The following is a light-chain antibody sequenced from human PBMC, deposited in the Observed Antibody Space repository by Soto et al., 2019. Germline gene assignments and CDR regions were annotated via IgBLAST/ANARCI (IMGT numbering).Light chain of an antibody. CDR3: MQGRYWAT. CDR1: QSLEYSDGRTF. J-gene: IGKJ2*01. CDR2: KVS. Sequence: DVVMTQSPLSLSVTLGQPASISCSSTQSLEYSDGRTFLNWFQQRPGQSPRRLLYKVSNRDSGVPDRFSGSGSGTNFTLKISREEAEDVGVYFCMQGRYWATFGQGTKLEIK. V-gene: IGKV2-30*01.